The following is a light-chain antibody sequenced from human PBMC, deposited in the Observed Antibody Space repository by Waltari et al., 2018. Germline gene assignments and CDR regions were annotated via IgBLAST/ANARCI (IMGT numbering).Light chain of an antibody. J-gene: IGKJ2*01. Sequence: DIHMTQSPSSLSASVGDSVSITCRESQSISSYLNWYQQKPGKAPKLLIYAAYSLQSGVPEPCSRSRYGTDFTLTSSRLQPEDFATYYCQQIYSTPYTLGQGTKLESK. CDR2: AAY. V-gene: IGKV1-39*01. CDR1: QSISSY. CDR3: QQIYSTPYT.